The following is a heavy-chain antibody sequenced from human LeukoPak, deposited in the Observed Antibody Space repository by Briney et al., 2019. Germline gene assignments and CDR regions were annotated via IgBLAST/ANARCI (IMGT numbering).Heavy chain of an antibody. CDR3: VRNYYDSSGYYQDFDY. J-gene: IGHJ4*02. CDR2: IYPGDYDT. D-gene: IGHD3-22*01. V-gene: IGHV5-51*01. CDR1: GYSFTSYW. Sequence: GESLKISCKGSGYSFTSYWIGWVRQMPGKGLEWMGIIYPGDYDTRYSPSFQGQVTISADKSISTAYLQWSSLKASDTAMYYCVRNYYDSSGYYQDFDYWGQGTLVTVSS.